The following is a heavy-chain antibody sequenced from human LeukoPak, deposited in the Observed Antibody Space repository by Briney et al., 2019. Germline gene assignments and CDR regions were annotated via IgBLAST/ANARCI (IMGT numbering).Heavy chain of an antibody. CDR2: ISTGSNFI. Sequence: GGSLRLSCEVSGFTFSSYRMNWVRQAPGKGLEWVASISTGSNFIYYGDSVKGRFTISRDNAKNSLYLQMNSLRAEDTAVYYCAELGIAMIGGVWGKGTTVTISS. CDR1: GFTFSSYR. D-gene: IGHD3-10*02. CDR3: AELGIAMIGGV. J-gene: IGHJ6*04. V-gene: IGHV3-21*01.